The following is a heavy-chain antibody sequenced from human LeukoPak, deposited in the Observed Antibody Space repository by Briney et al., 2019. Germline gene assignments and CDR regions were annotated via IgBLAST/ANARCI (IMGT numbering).Heavy chain of an antibody. J-gene: IGHJ4*02. CDR1: GFTFSSYD. Sequence: PGGSLRLSCAASGFTFSSYDMNWVRQAPGKGLEWISYISSSGSTIYYADSVKGRFTISRENAKNSLYLQMNSLRAEDTAVYYCARDGRSTWYGVGYFDYWGQGTLVTVSS. CDR3: ARDGRSTWYGVGYFDY. D-gene: IGHD6-13*01. CDR2: ISSSGSTI. V-gene: IGHV3-48*03.